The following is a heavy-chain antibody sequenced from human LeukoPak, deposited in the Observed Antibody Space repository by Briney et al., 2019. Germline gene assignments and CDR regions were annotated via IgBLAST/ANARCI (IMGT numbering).Heavy chain of an antibody. CDR2: INQDGSRI. D-gene: IGHD4-11*01. CDR1: GSFTFSNYW. CDR3: EVYSA. V-gene: IGHV3-7*01. J-gene: IGHJ1*01. Sequence: GGSLRLSCAASGSFTFSNYWMNWLRQAPGKGPEWVANINQDGSRIYYVDSVEGRFTISRDNAKNSLYLQMNSLRAGGTAVYYCEVYSAWGQGTLVTVSS.